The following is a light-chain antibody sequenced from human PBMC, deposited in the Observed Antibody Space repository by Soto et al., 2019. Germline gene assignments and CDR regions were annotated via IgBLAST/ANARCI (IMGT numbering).Light chain of an antibody. Sequence: QSVLTQPPSVSGAPGQRVTISCTGSSSNIGAGYDVHWYQQLPGAAPKLLIYGNSNRPSGVPDRFSGSKSDTSASLAITGLQAEDEADYYCQSYDSGPLFGGGTKLPS. J-gene: IGLJ2*01. CDR1: SSNIGAGYD. CDR2: GNS. V-gene: IGLV1-40*01. CDR3: QSYDSGPL.